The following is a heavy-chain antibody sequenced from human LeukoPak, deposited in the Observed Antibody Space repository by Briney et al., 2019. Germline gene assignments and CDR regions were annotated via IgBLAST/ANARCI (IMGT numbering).Heavy chain of an antibody. CDR1: GGSFIGCC. J-gene: IGHJ4*02. V-gene: IGHV4-34*01. CDR3: ARVDDY. Sequence: SETLSLTCAVYGGSFIGCCWSWIRQPPGKGLEWIGEINHSGSTNYNPSLKSRVTISVDTSKNQFSLKLSSVTAADTAVYYCARVDDYCGQGTLVTVSS. CDR2: INHSGST.